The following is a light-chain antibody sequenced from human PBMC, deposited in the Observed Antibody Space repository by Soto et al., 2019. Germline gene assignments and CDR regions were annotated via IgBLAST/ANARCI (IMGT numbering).Light chain of an antibody. J-gene: IGKJ1*01. Sequence: DIQMTQSPSSLSESVEDRVIITCRASENINSYLNWYQQKPGKAPKLLIYAASSLQSGVPSRFSGSGSETVFTLTINNLQPEDSATYYCQQSYSRLVTFGQGTKVEIK. CDR3: QQSYSRLVT. CDR2: AAS. CDR1: ENINSY. V-gene: IGKV1-39*01.